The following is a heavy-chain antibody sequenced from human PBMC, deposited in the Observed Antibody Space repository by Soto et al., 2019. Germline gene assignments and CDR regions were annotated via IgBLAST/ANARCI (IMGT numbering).Heavy chain of an antibody. CDR2: TYYRHKRYS. Sequence: SHTVSLTRVISGHSVPGHADGWNWITQTPSRGLEWLGRTYYRHKRYSDYAGYVKGRLTINQDRSRNQFPLPLNYVNTEATAVYSCVSGMLVCGAYYVDVWGQGTTVTVSS. D-gene: IGHD3-10*01. CDR3: VSGMLVCGAYYVDV. J-gene: IGHJ6*02. CDR1: GHSVPGHADG. V-gene: IGHV6-1*01.